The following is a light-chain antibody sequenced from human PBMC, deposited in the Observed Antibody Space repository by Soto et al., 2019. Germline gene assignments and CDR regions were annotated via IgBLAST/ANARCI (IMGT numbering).Light chain of an antibody. V-gene: IGKV3-20*01. CDR3: RQYGNSPRFT. J-gene: IGKJ3*01. CDR1: QSVRSSY. Sequence: EIVLTQSPGTLSLSPGERATLACRASQSVRSSYLAWYQQKPGQAPRLLLYGTSTRATGIPDRFSGSGSGTDFTITISRMETEDFEVYYCRQYGNSPRFTFGPGTKVDIK. CDR2: GTS.